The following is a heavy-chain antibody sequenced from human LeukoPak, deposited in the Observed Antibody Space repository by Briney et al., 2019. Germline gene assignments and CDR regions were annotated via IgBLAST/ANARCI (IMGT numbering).Heavy chain of an antibody. J-gene: IGHJ4*02. D-gene: IGHD3-3*01. CDR1: GYTFTGYY. V-gene: IGHV1-2*04. Sequence: ASVKVSCKASGYTFTGYYMHWVRQAPGQGLEWMGWINPNSGGTNYAQKFQGWVTMTRDTSISTAYMELSRLRSDDTAVYYCARGVGLFDSITIFGAFDYWGQGTLVTVSS. CDR3: ARGVGLFDSITIFGAFDY. CDR2: INPNSGGT.